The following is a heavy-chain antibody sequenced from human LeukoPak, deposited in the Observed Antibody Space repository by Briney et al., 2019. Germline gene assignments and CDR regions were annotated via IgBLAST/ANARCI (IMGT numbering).Heavy chain of an antibody. CDR2: IYSGGGT. CDR3: ARTTSATIQLYDY. J-gene: IGHJ4*02. Sequence: GGSLRLSCAASGFTVSSNYMSWVRQAPGKGLEWVSVIYSGGGTDYADSVKGRFTISRDNSKNTLYLQMNSLRAEDTAVYYCARTTSATIQLYDYWGQGTLVTVSS. D-gene: IGHD5-18*01. V-gene: IGHV3-53*05. CDR1: GFTVSSNY.